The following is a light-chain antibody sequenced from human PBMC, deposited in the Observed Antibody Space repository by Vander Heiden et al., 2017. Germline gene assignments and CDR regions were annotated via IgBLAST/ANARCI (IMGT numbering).Light chain of an antibody. V-gene: IGKV1-33*01. CDR1: QDISNY. Sequence: DIQMTQSPSSLSASVGDRVTITCQASQDISNYLNWYQQKPGKAPKLLIYDASNLETGVPSRFSGSGSGTDFTFTISSLQPEDIATYYWRQDYNLHLFGQGTKLEIK. J-gene: IGKJ2*01. CDR3: RQDYNLHL. CDR2: DAS.